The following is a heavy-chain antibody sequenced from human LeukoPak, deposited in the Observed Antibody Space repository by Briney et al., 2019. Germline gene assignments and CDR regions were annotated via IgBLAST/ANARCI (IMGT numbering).Heavy chain of an antibody. D-gene: IGHD2-21*01. Sequence: PGGSLRLSCAASGFTFSSFAMHWVRQAPGKGLEWVAVISYDGNYKYYADSVKGRFTISRDNSKNTLYLQMNSLRAEDTAVYYCAREGDVAIYYCDYWGQGTLVTVSS. CDR2: ISYDGNYK. CDR3: AREGDVAIYYCDY. V-gene: IGHV3-30*01. CDR1: GFTFSSFA. J-gene: IGHJ4*02.